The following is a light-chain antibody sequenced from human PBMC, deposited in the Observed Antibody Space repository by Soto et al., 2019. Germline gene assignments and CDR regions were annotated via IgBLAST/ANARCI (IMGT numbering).Light chain of an antibody. CDR3: QNYNSAPWT. V-gene: IGKV1-27*01. J-gene: IGKJ1*01. Sequence: DIQMTQSPSSLSASVGDRVTITGRASQGITDYLAWYQQKPGQVPNLLIYAASTLQSGVPSRFSGSGSGTDFTLTITGLQPEDVATYYCQNYNSAPWTFGQGTKVDIK. CDR2: AAS. CDR1: QGITDY.